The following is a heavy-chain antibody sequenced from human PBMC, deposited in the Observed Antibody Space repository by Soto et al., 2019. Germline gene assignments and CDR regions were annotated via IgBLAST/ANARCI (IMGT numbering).Heavy chain of an antibody. CDR3: ARVPDY. J-gene: IGHJ4*02. Sequence: SETLSLTCAVSGGSISSGGYSWSWIRQPPGKGLEWIGYMYHSGSTYYNPSLKSRVTISIDRSKNQFSLKLSSVTAADTAVYYCARVPDYSGQGILLTVSS. CDR1: GGSISSGGYS. D-gene: IGHD2-2*01. V-gene: IGHV4-30-2*01. CDR2: MYHSGST.